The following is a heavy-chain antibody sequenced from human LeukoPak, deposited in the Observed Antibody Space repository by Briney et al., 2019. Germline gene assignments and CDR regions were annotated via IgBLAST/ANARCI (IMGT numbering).Heavy chain of an antibody. CDR1: GYSISSGYY. J-gene: IGHJ4*02. D-gene: IGHD3-22*01. V-gene: IGHV4-38-2*02. CDR2: IHYSGST. Sequence: SETLSLTCAVSGYSISSGYYWGWMRQPPGKRLEWIGSIHYSGSTYYNPSLKSRVTISVDTSKNQFSINLRSVTAADTAVYYCARDPWLGHFYDSSGSSGSPVGIYWGQGALVTVSS. CDR3: ARDPWLGHFYDSSGSSGSPVGIY.